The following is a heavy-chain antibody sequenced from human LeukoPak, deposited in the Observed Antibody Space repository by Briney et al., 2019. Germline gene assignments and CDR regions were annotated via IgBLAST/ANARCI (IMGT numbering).Heavy chain of an antibody. J-gene: IGHJ4*02. D-gene: IGHD4-11*01. CDR1: GFTFSSYG. V-gene: IGHV3-30*18. CDR2: ISYDGSNK. CDR3: AKDTGMTTVISTA. Sequence: PGRSLRLSCAASGFTFSSYGMHWVRQAPGKGLEWVAVISYDGSNKYYADSVKGRFTISRDNSKNTLYLQMNSLRAEDTAVYYCAKDTGMTTVISTAWGQGTLVTVSS.